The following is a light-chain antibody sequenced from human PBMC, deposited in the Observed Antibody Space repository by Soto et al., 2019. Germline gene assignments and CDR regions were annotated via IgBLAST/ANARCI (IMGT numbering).Light chain of an antibody. CDR2: AAS. V-gene: IGKV1-8*01. Sequence: AIRMTQSPSSFSASTGDRVTITCRASQGISSYLAWYQQKPGKAPKLLIYAASTLQSGVPSRFSGSGSGTDFTLTISSLQPDDFATYYCQQYNSYLITFGQGTRLEI. J-gene: IGKJ5*01. CDR1: QGISSY. CDR3: QQYNSYLIT.